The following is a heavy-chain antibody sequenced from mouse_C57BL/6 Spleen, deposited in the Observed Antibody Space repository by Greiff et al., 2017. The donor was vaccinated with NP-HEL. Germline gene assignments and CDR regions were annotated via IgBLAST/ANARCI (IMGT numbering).Heavy chain of an antibody. CDR3: ARGHNYYGSSYEAMDY. CDR2: ILPGSGST. V-gene: IGHV1-9*01. D-gene: IGHD1-1*01. J-gene: IGHJ4*01. CDR1: GYTFTGYW. Sequence: VQLQQSGAELMKPGASVKLSCKATGYTFTGYWIEWVKQRPGHGLEWIGEILPGSGSTNYNEKFKGKATFTADTSSNTAYMQLSSLTTEDSAIYYCARGHNYYGSSYEAMDYWGQGTSVTVSS.